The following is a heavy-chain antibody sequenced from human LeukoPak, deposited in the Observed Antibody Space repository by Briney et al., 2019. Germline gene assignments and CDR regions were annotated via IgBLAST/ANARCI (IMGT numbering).Heavy chain of an antibody. D-gene: IGHD6-13*01. Sequence: PSETLSLTCTVSGGSISSGSYYWSWIRQPAGKGLEWIGRMYTSGSTNYNPSLKSRVTISVDTSKNQFSLKLTSMTAADTAVYYCARAPGIAAAGYGDRWFDPWGQGTLVTVSS. CDR2: MYTSGST. V-gene: IGHV4-61*02. J-gene: IGHJ5*02. CDR3: ARAPGIAAAGYGDRWFDP. CDR1: GGSISSGSYY.